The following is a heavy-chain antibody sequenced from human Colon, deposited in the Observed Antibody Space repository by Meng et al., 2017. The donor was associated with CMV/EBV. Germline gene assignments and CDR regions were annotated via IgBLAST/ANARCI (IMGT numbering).Heavy chain of an antibody. V-gene: IGHV3-48*04. Sequence: GESLRISCAASGFSFSSYSFNWVRQAPGKGLEWISYVSRSRDTIYYADSVKGRFTVSRDNPKNSLFLQMSSLRAEDTAVYYCVRMTTGGFDYWGQGALVTVSS. J-gene: IGHJ4*02. CDR2: VSRSRDTI. D-gene: IGHD1-1*01. CDR3: VRMTTGGFDY. CDR1: GFSFSSYS.